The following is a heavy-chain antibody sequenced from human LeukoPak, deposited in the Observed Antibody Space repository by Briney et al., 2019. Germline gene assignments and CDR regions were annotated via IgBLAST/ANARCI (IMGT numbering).Heavy chain of an antibody. CDR1: GFTFSSYA. CDR2: ISYDGSNK. J-gene: IGHJ4*02. D-gene: IGHD6-13*01. V-gene: IGHV3-30*04. CDR3: ARDPYSSSWLDY. Sequence: GGSLRLSRAASGFTFSSYAMHWVRQAPGKGLEWVVVISYDGSNKYYADSVKGRFTISRDNSKNTLYLQMNSLRAEDTAVYYCARDPYSSSWLDYWGQGTLVTVSS.